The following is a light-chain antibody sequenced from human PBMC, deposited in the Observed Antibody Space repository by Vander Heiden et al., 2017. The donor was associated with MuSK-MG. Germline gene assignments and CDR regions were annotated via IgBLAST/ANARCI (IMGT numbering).Light chain of an antibody. Sequence: QSAMTQPASVSGSPGQSITISCTGTSSDVGGYNYVYWYQQHPGKAPKLVIYDVSNRPSGVANRFSGSKSGNTASVTIAGLQAEDEADYYCSSYTGSSTLVVFGGGTKLTVL. J-gene: IGLJ2*01. CDR1: SSDVGGYNY. CDR3: SSYTGSSTLVV. V-gene: IGLV2-14*03. CDR2: DVS.